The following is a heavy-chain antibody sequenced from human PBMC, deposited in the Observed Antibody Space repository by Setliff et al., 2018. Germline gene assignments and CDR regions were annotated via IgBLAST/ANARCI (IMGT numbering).Heavy chain of an antibody. CDR3: ATGLPYYDSSGYYLFDY. CDR2: FDPEDGGT. D-gene: IGHD3-22*01. CDR1: GYTLTELS. V-gene: IGHV1-24*01. J-gene: IGHJ4*02. Sequence: ASVKVSCKVSGYTLTELSMHWVRQAPGKGLEWMGGFDPEDGGTIYAQKFQGRVTMTEDTSTDTAYMELSSLRSEDTAVYYCATGLPYYDSSGYYLFDYWGQGTLVTVSS.